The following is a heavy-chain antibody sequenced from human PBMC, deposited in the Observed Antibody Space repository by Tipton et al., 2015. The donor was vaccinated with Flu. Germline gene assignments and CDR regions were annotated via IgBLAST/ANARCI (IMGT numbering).Heavy chain of an antibody. Sequence: QLVQSGAEVKKPGASVKVSCKASGYTFTSYGISWVRQAPGQGLEWMGWISAYYGNTSYAQKLQGRVTMTTDTSTSTAYMELRSLRSDDTAVYYCARDGGSGRGYYYYYGMDVWGQGTTVTVSS. CDR2: ISAYYGNT. D-gene: IGHD3-10*01. J-gene: IGHJ6*02. CDR3: ARDGGSGRGYYYYYGMDV. CDR1: GYTFTSYG. V-gene: IGHV1-18*01.